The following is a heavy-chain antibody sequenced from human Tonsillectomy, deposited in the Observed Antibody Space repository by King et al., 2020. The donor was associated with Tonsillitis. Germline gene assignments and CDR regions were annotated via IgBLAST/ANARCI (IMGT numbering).Heavy chain of an antibody. J-gene: IGHJ4*02. D-gene: IGHD7-27*01. Sequence: VQLVESGGGLVQPGGSLRLSCVVSGITSSSYAMSWVRQAPGKGLEWGLAISVGGTSTYYADSVKGRVTIYRDNSKKTVYLHMNSLRAEDTAVYYCARGPTGLGPLLDYWGQGTLVTVSS. CDR3: ARGPTGLGPLLDY. CDR2: ISVGGTST. V-gene: IGHV3-23*04. CDR1: GITSSSYA.